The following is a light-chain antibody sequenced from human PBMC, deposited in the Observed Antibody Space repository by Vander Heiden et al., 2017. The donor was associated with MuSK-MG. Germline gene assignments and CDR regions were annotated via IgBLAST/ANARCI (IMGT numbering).Light chain of an antibody. V-gene: IGLV2-14*03. CDR2: EAF. Sequence: QSALTQPASVSGSPGQSLTISCTGTNSDSGAHDYVSWYQQQPGRDPKLLIYEAFYRTSGISGRFSGSKSVNTASLTISGLQPEDEATYYCASYSLDTTLVFGGGTEVTVL. J-gene: IGLJ2*01. CDR3: ASYSLDTTLV. CDR1: NSDSGAHDY.